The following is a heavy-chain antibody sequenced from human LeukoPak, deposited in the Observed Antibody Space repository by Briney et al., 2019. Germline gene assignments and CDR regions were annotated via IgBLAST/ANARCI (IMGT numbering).Heavy chain of an antibody. CDR1: GFTVSSNY. V-gene: IGHV3-66*01. Sequence: GGSLRLSCAASGFTVSSNYMSWVRQAPGKGLEWVSVIYSGGSTYYADSVKGRFTISRDNSKNTLYLQMNSLRAEDTAVYYCVRANNPLGYFKHWGQGTLVTVSS. CDR2: IYSGGST. D-gene: IGHD6-13*01. CDR3: VRANNPLGYFKH. J-gene: IGHJ1*01.